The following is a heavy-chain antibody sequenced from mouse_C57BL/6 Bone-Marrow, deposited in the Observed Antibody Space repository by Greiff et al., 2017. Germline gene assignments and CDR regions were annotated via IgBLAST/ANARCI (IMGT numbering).Heavy chain of an antibody. V-gene: IGHV1-69*01. J-gene: IGHJ2*01. CDR2: IDPSDSYT. D-gene: IGHD1-1*01. CDR3: ARSTTVPYYFDY. CDR1: GYTFTSYW. Sequence: VQLQQSGAELVMPGASVKLSCKASGYTFTSYWMHWVKQRPGQGLEWIGEIDPSDSYTHYNQKFKGKSTLTVDKSSSTAYMQLSSLTSEDSAVYYCARSTTVPYYFDYWGQGTTLTVSS.